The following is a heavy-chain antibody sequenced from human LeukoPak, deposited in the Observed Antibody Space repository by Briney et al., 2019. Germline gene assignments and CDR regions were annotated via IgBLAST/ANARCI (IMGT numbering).Heavy chain of an antibody. CDR2: IKQDGSEE. V-gene: IGHV3-7*01. Sequence: GGSLRLSCAASDFKFSEFRMSWVRQAPGKGLEWVANIKQDGSEEYYVDSVKGRFTISRDNAKNSLYLQMNSLRAEDTAVYYCANTPHYYYYMDVWGKGTTVTVSS. J-gene: IGHJ6*03. D-gene: IGHD2-15*01. CDR1: DFKFSEFR. CDR3: ANTPHYYYYMDV.